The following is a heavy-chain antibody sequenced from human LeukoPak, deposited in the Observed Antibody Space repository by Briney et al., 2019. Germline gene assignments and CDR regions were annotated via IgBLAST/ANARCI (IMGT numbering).Heavy chain of an antibody. D-gene: IGHD4-23*01. CDR1: GGSISSYD. CDR2: IYTSGST. J-gene: IGHJ6*03. CDR3: AREVADYGGYYYYHYMDV. V-gene: IGHV4-4*07. Sequence: SETLSLTCTVSGGSISSYDWSWIRQPAGKGLEWIGRIYTSGSTNYNPSLKSRVTMSVDTSKNQFSLKLSSVTAADTAMYYCAREVADYGGYYYYHYMDVWGKGTTVTISS.